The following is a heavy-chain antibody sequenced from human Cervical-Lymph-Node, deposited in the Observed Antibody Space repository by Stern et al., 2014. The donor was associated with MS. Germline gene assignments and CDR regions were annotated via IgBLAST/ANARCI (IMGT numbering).Heavy chain of an antibody. CDR3: AKVNSGHYQDAFDI. CDR2: ITGSGGRR. Sequence: EVQLVQSGGGLVQPGGSLRLSCAASGFRFSSYAMSWVRQAPGKGLEWVSTITGSGGRRYYADTTKGRFTISRDNSKNTLYLQMDSLRAEDTAVYYCAKVNSGHYQDAFDIWGQGTKVTVSS. J-gene: IGHJ3*02. D-gene: IGHD3-22*01. V-gene: IGHV3-23*04. CDR1: GFRFSSYA.